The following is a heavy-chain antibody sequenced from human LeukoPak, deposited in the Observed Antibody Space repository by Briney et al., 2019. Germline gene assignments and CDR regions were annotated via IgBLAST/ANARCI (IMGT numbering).Heavy chain of an antibody. J-gene: IGHJ3*01. D-gene: IGHD2-2*01. CDR1: GFTFSSYG. V-gene: IGHV3-33*01. CDR2: ILSDGSKE. CDR3: ARRYCSTCPTGHAFDL. Sequence: GGSLRLSCAASGFTFSSYGMHWVRQAPGKGLEWVAVILSDGSKEFYTDSVKGRFTISRDNSKNTLYLQLNSLRAEDTAVYYCARRYCSTCPTGHAFDLWGQGTMVTVSS.